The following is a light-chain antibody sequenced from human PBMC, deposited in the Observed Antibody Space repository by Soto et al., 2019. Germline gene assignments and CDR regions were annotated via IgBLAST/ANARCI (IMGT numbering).Light chain of an antibody. J-gene: IGLJ1*01. CDR1: SSDVGGYNY. CDR2: EVS. V-gene: IGLV2-8*01. CDR3: SSYAGTNIV. Sequence: QSALTQPPSASGSPGQSVTISCTGTSSDVGGYNYVSWYQQHPGKAPKLMIYEVSKRPSGVPVRFSGSKSGNTASLTVSGLQAEDDADYYCSSYAGTNIVFGTGTKLTVL.